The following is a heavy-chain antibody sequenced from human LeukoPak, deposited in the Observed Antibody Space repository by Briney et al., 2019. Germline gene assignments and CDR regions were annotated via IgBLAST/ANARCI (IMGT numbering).Heavy chain of an antibody. J-gene: IGHJ4*02. D-gene: IGHD3-9*01. Sequence: ASVKVSCKASGYTFTAYYMHWVRQAPGQGLEWMGWINPNSGGTNYAQKFQGRVTMTRDTSISTAYMELSRLRSDDTAVYYCARDWEYYDILTGYVYWGQGTLVTVSS. CDR2: INPNSGGT. CDR1: GYTFTAYY. CDR3: ARDWEYYDILTGYVY. V-gene: IGHV1-2*02.